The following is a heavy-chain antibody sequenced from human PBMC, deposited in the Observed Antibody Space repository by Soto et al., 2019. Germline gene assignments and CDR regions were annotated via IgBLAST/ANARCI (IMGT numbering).Heavy chain of an antibody. CDR1: GFTFSSYA. V-gene: IGHV3-30-3*01. J-gene: IGHJ6*02. CDR2: ISYDGSNK. D-gene: IGHD5-12*01. CDR3: ARVGEWLRAYYYYGMDV. Sequence: GGSLRLSCAASGFTFSSYAMHWVRQAPGKGLEWVAVISYDGSNKYYADSVKGRFTISRDNSKNTLYLQMNSLRAEDTAVYYCARVGEWLRAYYYYGMDVWGQGTTVTVS.